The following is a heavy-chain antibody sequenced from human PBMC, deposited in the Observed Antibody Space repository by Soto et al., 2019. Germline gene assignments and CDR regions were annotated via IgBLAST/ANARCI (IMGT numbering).Heavy chain of an antibody. CDR1: AYAFNTYA. D-gene: IGHD6-13*01. Sequence: QVQLVQSGAEARKPGASVRVSCKTSAYAFNTYAINWVRQAPGQGLGWMGSIFPYTGDTQYAQKFQGRFTMTKDTSTNTVYMDLRGLKSDDSSVYFCERGGFSSSSRLDYWGQGTLVIVSS. J-gene: IGHJ4*02. CDR2: IFPYTGDT. CDR3: ERGGFSSSSRLDY. V-gene: IGHV1-18*04.